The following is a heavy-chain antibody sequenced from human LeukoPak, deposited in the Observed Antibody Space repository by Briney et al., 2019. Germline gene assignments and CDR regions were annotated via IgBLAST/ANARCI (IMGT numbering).Heavy chain of an antibody. Sequence: GGSLRLSCADSGFTFSSYWMHWVRQAPGKGLMWVSRINTDGSSSNYAGSVKGRFTISRDNAKNTLYLQMNSLRAEDTAVYYCARVYSYSDPMDYWGQGTLVTVSS. CDR1: GFTFSSYW. D-gene: IGHD1-26*01. CDR3: ARVYSYSDPMDY. J-gene: IGHJ4*02. V-gene: IGHV3-74*01. CDR2: INTDGSSS.